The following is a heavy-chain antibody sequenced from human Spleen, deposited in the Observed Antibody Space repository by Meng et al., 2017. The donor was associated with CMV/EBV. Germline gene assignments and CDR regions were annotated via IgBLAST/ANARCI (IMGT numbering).Heavy chain of an antibody. V-gene: IGHV3-23*01. J-gene: IGHJ5*02. CDR2: ISGSGRST. D-gene: IGHD3-16*02. CDR1: RFTFSSYA. CDR3: AKVVVSSWFDP. Sequence: GGSLRLSCAPSRFTFSSYAMSWVRQAAGKGLEWVSAISGSGRSTYYADSVKGRFTISRDNSKNTLYLQMNSLRAEDTAVYYCAKVVVSSWFDPWGQGTLVTVSS.